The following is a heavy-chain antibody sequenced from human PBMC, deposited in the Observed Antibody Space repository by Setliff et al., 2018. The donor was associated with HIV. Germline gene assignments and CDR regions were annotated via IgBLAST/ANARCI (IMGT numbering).Heavy chain of an antibody. D-gene: IGHD6-13*01. CDR1: GFTFSSYW. CDR2: INQDASKK. CDR3: ATILVNQQPYRYFDY. Sequence: QTGGSLRLSCEASGFTFSSYWMSWVRQAPGKGLEWVANINQDASKKYYVDSVKGRFTISRDNAKNSLSLQMNSLRVEDTAVYFCATILVNQQPYRYFDYWGQGTLVTVS. V-gene: IGHV3-7*03. J-gene: IGHJ4*02.